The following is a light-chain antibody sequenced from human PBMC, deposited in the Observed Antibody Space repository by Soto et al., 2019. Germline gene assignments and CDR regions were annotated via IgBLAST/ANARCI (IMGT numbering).Light chain of an antibody. CDR2: RAS. V-gene: IGKV3-15*01. CDR1: QTIYSN. Sequence: IMMTQSPATLSVSLGERATLSCRAGQTIYSNVAWYQQRPGQAPRLLIYRASTRATGVPARFSGSGSGIEFTLTISSLQSEDFAIYYCQQYQNLWTFGQGTKVEIK. CDR3: QQYQNLWT. J-gene: IGKJ1*01.